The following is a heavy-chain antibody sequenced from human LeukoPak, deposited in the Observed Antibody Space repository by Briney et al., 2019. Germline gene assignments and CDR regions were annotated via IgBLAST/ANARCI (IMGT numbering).Heavy chain of an antibody. Sequence: ASVKVSCKASGYTFTSYYMHWVRQAPGQGLEWMGIINPSGGSTSYAQKFQGRVTMTRDTSTSTVYMELSSLRSEDTAVYYCAREGPITMVRGPFDPWGQGTLVTVSS. D-gene: IGHD3-10*01. V-gene: IGHV1-46*01. CDR1: GYTFTSYY. CDR3: AREGPITMVRGPFDP. CDR2: INPSGGST. J-gene: IGHJ5*02.